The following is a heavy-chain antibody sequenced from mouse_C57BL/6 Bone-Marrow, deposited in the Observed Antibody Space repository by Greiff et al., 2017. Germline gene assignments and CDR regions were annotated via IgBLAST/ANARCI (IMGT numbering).Heavy chain of an antibody. V-gene: IGHV6-6*01. D-gene: IGHD1-1*01. CDR2: IRNKANNHAT. J-gene: IGHJ2*01. CDR3: TGTVVAFYFDY. Sequence: VQLKESGGGLVQPGGSMKLSCAASGFTFSDAWMDWVRQSPEKGLEWVAEIRNKANNHATYYAESVKGRFTISRDDSKSSVYLQMNSLRAEDTGIYYCTGTVVAFYFDYWGQGTTLTVSS. CDR1: GFTFSDAW.